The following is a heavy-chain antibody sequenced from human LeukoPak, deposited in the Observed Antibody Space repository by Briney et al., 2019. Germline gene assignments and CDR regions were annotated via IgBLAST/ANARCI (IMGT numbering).Heavy chain of an antibody. D-gene: IGHD6-13*01. CDR3: ARGGIIGQQLDQSDY. J-gene: IGHJ4*02. CDR2: INPSSGST. V-gene: IGHV1-46*01. CDR1: GHTFTSYY. Sequence: ASVKVSCKASGHTFTSYYMHWVRQAPGQGLEWVGIINPSSGSTSYAQKFQGRVTMTRDTSTTTVYMELSSLRSEDTAVYYCARGGIIGQQLDQSDYWGQGTLVTVSS.